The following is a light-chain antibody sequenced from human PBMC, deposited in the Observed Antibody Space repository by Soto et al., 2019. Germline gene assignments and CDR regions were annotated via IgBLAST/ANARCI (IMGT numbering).Light chain of an antibody. CDR2: EVT. CDR3: GSVSSSNGV. V-gene: IGLV2-14*01. Sequence: QSALTQPASVSGSPGQSITISCTGTSSDVGDYNYVSWYQQHPGKAPKLIIYEVTTRPSGVSNRFSGSKSGNTASLTISGLQAEDEADYYCGSVSSSNGVFGGGTKLTVL. J-gene: IGLJ1*01. CDR1: SSDVGDYNY.